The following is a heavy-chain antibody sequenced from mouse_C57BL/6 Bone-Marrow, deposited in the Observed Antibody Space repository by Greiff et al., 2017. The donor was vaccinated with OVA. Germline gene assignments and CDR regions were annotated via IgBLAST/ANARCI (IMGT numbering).Heavy chain of an antibody. J-gene: IGHJ4*01. CDR2: IHPNSGST. D-gene: IGHD2-5*01. Sequence: QVQLQQPGAELVKPGASVKLSCKASGYTFTSYWMHWVKQRPGQGLEWIGMIHPNSGSTNYNEKFKSKATLTVDKSSSTAYMQLSSLTSEDSAVYYCARSGSKGDMDYWGQGTSVTVSS. V-gene: IGHV1-64*01. CDR3: ARSGSKGDMDY. CDR1: GYTFTSYW.